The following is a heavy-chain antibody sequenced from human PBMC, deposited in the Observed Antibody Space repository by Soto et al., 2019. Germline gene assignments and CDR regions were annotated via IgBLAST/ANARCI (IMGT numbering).Heavy chain of an antibody. Sequence: QVQLQESGPGLVKPSQTLSLTCTVSGGSISSGGYYWSWIRQHPGKGLEWIGYIYYSGSTYYNPSLMSRVTISVDTSKNHFSLKLSSVTAADTAVYYCARVEPPENWGGASVDYWGQGTLVTVSS. D-gene: IGHD3-16*01. V-gene: IGHV4-31*03. CDR1: GGSISSGGYY. CDR3: ARVEPPENWGGASVDY. CDR2: IYYSGST. J-gene: IGHJ4*02.